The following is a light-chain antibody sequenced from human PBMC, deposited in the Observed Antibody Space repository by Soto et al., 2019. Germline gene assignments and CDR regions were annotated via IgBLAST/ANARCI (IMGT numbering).Light chain of an antibody. CDR2: DVS. CDR3: QQRPSWPLT. Sequence: EIVLTQSPATLSLSPGERATLSCRASQSISSHLASYQQKPGQAPRILMYDVSNRATDIPARFSGSGSGTDFTITISSLEPEDFAVYYCQQRPSWPLTFGGGTKVEIK. J-gene: IGKJ4*01. CDR1: QSISSH. V-gene: IGKV3-11*01.